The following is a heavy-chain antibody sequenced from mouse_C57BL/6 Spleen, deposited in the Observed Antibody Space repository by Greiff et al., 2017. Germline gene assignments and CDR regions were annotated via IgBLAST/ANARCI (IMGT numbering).Heavy chain of an antibody. D-gene: IGHD1-1*01. CDR3: AIKGLITTVVATRAMDY. Sequence: VQLQQPGAELVKPGASVKVSCKASGYTFTSYWMHWVKQRPGQGLEWIGRIHPSNSDTNYNQKFKGKATLTVDKSSSTAYMQLSRLTSEDSAVYYWAIKGLITTVVATRAMDYWGQGTSVTVSS. J-gene: IGHJ4*01. V-gene: IGHV1-74*01. CDR2: IHPSNSDT. CDR1: GYTFTSYW.